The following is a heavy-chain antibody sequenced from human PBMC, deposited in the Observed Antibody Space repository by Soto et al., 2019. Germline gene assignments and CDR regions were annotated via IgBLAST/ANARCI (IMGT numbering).Heavy chain of an antibody. D-gene: IGHD3-16*02. J-gene: IGHJ4*02. CDR1: GFTFSLYA. V-gene: IGHV3-23*01. CDR2: ISGGGDTS. Sequence: GSLRLSCVTSGFTFSLYAMAWVRQAPGQGLEWVSAISGGGDTSYYADSVKGRFTISRDNSINTLYLHMSSLSAEDTAVYYCAKDVLMVSFGGVIANFDYWGQGALVTVSS. CDR3: AKDVLMVSFGGVIANFDY.